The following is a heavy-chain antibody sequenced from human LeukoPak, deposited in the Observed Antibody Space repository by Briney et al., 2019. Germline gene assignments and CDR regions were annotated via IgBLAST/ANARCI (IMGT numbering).Heavy chain of an antibody. CDR2: INTNTGNP. CDR1: GGTFSSYA. D-gene: IGHD1-7*01. Sequence: ASVKVSCKASGGTFSSYAINWVRQAPGQGLEWMGWINTNTGNPTYAQAFTGRFVFSLDTSVSTAHLQISSLKPDDTAIYYCARDPPGFELRKVYPTGYWGQGTLVTVSS. CDR3: ARDPPGFELRKVYPTGY. J-gene: IGHJ4*02. V-gene: IGHV7-4-1*02.